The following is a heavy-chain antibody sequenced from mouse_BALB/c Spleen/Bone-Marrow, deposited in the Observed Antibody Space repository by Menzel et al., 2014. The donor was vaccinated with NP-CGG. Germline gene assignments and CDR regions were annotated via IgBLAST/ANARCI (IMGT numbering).Heavy chain of an antibody. J-gene: IGHJ4*01. CDR2: IWSDGST. CDR3: ARHSGGNYGYAMDY. D-gene: IGHD2-1*01. V-gene: IGHV2-6-1*01. Sequence: VQGVESGPGLVAPSQSLSITCTISGFSLTSYGVHWVRPPPGKGLEWLVVIWSDGSTTYNSALKSRLSISKDNSKSQVFLKMNSLQTDDTAMYYCARHSGGNYGYAMDYWGQGTSVTVSS. CDR1: GFSLTSYG.